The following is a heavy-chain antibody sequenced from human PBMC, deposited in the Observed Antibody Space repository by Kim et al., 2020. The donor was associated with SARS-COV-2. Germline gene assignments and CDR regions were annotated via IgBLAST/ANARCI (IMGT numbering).Heavy chain of an antibody. J-gene: IGHJ4*02. D-gene: IGHD6-13*01. CDR3: ARGRYSSSWYYFDY. CDR2: INHSGST. CDR1: GGSFSGYY. V-gene: IGHV4-34*01. Sequence: SETLSLTCAVYGGSFSGYYWSWIRQPPGKGLEWIGEINHSGSTNYNPSLKSRVTISVDTSKNQFSLKLSSVTAADTAVYYCARGRYSSSWYYFDYWGQGTLVTVSS.